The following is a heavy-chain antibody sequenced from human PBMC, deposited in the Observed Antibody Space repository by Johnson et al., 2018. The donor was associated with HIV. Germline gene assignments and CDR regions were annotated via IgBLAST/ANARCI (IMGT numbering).Heavy chain of an antibody. V-gene: IGHV3-30*18. CDR2: ISYDGSNK. CDR1: GFTFSSYG. J-gene: IGHJ3*02. CDR3: TKNREPANYDALDI. D-gene: IGHD1-26*01. Sequence: QVQLVESGGGVVQPGRSLRLSCAASGFTFSSYGMHWVRQAPGKGLEWVAVISYDGSNKYYADSVKGRFTISRDNSKNTLYLQMSSLTAEDTAVYYCTKNREPANYDALDIWGQGTMVTVSS.